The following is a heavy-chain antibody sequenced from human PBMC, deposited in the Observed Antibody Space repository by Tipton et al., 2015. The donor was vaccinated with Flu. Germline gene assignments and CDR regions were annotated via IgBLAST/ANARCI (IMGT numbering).Heavy chain of an antibody. CDR2: ISSSSSYI. D-gene: IGHD3-22*01. V-gene: IGHV3-21*01. J-gene: IGHJ6*02. Sequence: SLRLSCAASGFTFSSYSMNWVRQAPGKGLERVSSISSSSSYIYYADSVKGRFTISRDNAKNSLYLQMNSLRAEDTAVYYCARDIYDSSGYHYYYYSYGIAVWGQGSTVTVSS. CDR1: GFTFSSYS. CDR3: ARDIYDSSGYHYYYYSYGIAV.